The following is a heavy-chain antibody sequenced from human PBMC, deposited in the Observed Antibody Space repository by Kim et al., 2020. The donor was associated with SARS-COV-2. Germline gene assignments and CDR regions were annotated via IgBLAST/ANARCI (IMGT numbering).Heavy chain of an antibody. V-gene: IGHV3-33*06. CDR2: IWYDGSNK. Sequence: GGSLRLSCAASGFTFSSYAMHWVRQAPGKGLEWVAVIWYDGSNKYYADSVKGRFTISRDNSKNTLYLQMNSLRAEDTAVYYCAKDESSTSPKEEYYYYGMDVRGQGTTVTVSS. CDR3: AKDESSTSPKEEYYYYGMDV. CDR1: GFTFSSYA. D-gene: IGHD2-2*01. J-gene: IGHJ6*02.